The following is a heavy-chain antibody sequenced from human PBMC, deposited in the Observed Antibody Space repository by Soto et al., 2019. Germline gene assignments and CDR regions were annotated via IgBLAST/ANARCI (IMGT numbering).Heavy chain of an antibody. J-gene: IGHJ4*02. CDR1: GFPFSSYV. CDR2: ITGGGSNT. D-gene: IGHD4-4*01. V-gene: IGHV3-23*04. Sequence: VQLVDSGGDLVKPGGSLRLSCSASGFPFSSYVMSWVRQAPGKGLEWVSGITGGGSNTFYADSVKGRFTISRDNSKNTLFLQMNSLGAEDTAVYYCAKDSNKYSSSLRGRYFDYWGQGIGVTVSS. CDR3: AKDSNKYSSSLRGRYFDY.